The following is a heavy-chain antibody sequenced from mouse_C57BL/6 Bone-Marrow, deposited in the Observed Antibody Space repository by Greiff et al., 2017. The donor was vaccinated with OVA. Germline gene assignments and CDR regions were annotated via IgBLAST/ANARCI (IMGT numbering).Heavy chain of an antibody. J-gene: IGHJ1*03. CDR1: GYTFTNYW. V-gene: IGHV1-63*01. CDR2: IYPGGGYT. CDR3: ARRNSNYYPYWYFDV. D-gene: IGHD2-5*01. Sequence: VQLQQSGAELVRPGTSVKMSCKASGYTFTNYWIGWAKQRPGHGLEWIGDIYPGGGYTNYNEKFKGKATLTAEKSSSTAYMQFSSLTSEDSAIYYCARRNSNYYPYWYFDVWGTGTTVTVSS.